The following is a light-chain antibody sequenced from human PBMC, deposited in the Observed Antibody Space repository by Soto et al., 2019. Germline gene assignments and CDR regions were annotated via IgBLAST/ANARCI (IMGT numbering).Light chain of an antibody. CDR2: GAS. V-gene: IGKV3-20*01. J-gene: IGKJ5*01. CDR3: QQYGSRIT. CDR1: QSVSSSY. Sequence: EIVLTQSPGTLSLSPGERATLSCRASQSVSSSYLAWYQQKPGQAPRLLIYGASSRATGIPDRFSGSGSGTDFTLTISRLETEDCAVYYCQQYGSRITFGQGTRLEIK.